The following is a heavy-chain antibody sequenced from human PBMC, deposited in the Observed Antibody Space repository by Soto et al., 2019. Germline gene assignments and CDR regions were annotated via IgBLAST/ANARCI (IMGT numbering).Heavy chain of an antibody. CDR3: ARDWAYDSSGYGLFDY. CDR1: GGSISSGDYY. V-gene: IGHV4-30-4*01. CDR2: IYYSGST. Sequence: QVQLQESGPGLVKPSQTLSLTCTVSGGSISSGDYYWSWIRQPPGKGLEWIGYIYYSGSTYYNPSLKSRVTISVDTSKNQFSLKLSSVTAADTAVYYCARDWAYDSSGYGLFDYWGQGTLVTVSS. D-gene: IGHD3-22*01. J-gene: IGHJ4*02.